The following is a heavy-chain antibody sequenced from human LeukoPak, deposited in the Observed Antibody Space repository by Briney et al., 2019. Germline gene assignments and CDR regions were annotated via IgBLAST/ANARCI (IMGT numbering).Heavy chain of an antibody. V-gene: IGHV4-59*01. CDR1: GGSISSYY. D-gene: IGHD6-19*01. CDR2: IYYSGST. Sequence: SETLSLTCTVSGGSISSYYWSWIRRPPGKGLEWIGYIYYSGSTNYNPSLKSRVTISVDTSKNQFSLKLSSVTAADTAVYYCARDVAVNAFDIWGQGTMVTASS. J-gene: IGHJ3*02. CDR3: ARDVAVNAFDI.